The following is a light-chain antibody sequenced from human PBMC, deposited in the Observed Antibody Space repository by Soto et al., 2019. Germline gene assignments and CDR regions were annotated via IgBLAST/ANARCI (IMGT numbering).Light chain of an antibody. CDR3: QKYDIFPIT. CDR2: KAS. J-gene: IGKJ5*01. V-gene: IGKV1-5*03. Sequence: DIQMTQSPSTLSASVGDRVTITCRASQNINSWLAWYQQKPGKAPKLLIYKASSLESGVPSRFSGSGSGTEFTLTLRSLQPDDFAAYYCQKYDIFPITFGQGTRLEIK. CDR1: QNINSW.